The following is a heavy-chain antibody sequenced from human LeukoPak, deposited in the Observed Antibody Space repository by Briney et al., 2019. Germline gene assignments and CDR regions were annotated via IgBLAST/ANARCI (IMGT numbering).Heavy chain of an antibody. J-gene: IGHJ6*03. CDR3: ARIGVVPAATYGSVPQFFYYYVDV. CDR1: GGSISSHY. Sequence: SETLSLTCTVSGGSISSHYWGWIRRPPGKGLEWIGYISYSGNTNYNPSLRSRVTISVDTSKNQFSLRLSSVTAADTAVYHCARIGVVPAATYGSVPQFFYYYVDVWGIGTTVTVSS. D-gene: IGHD2-2*01. V-gene: IGHV4-59*11. CDR2: ISYSGNT.